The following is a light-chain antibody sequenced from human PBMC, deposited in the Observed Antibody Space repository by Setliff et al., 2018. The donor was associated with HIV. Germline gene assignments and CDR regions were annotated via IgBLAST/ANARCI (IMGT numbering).Light chain of an antibody. CDR2: GNS. J-gene: IGLJ1*01. CDR3: QSYDSSLSGYV. CDR1: RSNIGAGYD. V-gene: IGLV1-40*01. Sequence: QSVPAQPPSVSGAPGQRVTISCTGSRSNIGAGYDVQWYQQLPGTAPKLVMFGNSNRPSGVPDRFSDSKSGTSASLAISGLQAEDEADYYCQSYDSSLSGYVFGTGTKVTVL.